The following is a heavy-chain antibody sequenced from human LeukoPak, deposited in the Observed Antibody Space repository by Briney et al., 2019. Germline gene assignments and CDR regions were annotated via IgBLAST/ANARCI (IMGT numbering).Heavy chain of an antibody. V-gene: IGHV4-38-2*02. CDR2: IYHSGST. D-gene: IGHD6-13*01. CDR3: ARLPSRYSSSWYPGGLRSIDY. J-gene: IGHJ4*02. Sequence: SETLSLTCTVSGYSISSGYYWGWIRQPPGKGLEWIGSIYHSGSTYYNPSLKSRVTISVDTSKNQFSLKLSSVTAADTAVYYCARLPSRYSSSWYPGGLRSIDYWGQGTLVTVSS. CDR1: GYSISSGYY.